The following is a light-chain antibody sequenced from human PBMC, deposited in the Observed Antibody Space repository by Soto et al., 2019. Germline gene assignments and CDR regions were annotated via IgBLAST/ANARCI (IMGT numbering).Light chain of an antibody. CDR2: DAS. V-gene: IGKV3-20*01. Sequence: EVVLTQFPGTLSLSPGERATLSCRASEAIGYNYLAWYRQQSGLAPTLLIYDASTRAPGIPDRFSGSGSRTDFTLTISRLEPGDFAVYYCQQYETSYTFGPGTRLEI. CDR1: EAIGYNY. J-gene: IGKJ2*01. CDR3: QQYETSYT.